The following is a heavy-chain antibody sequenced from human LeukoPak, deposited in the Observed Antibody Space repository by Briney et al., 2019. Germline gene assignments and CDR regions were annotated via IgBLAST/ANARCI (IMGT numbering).Heavy chain of an antibody. CDR1: GYTFTDYY. J-gene: IGHJ4*02. D-gene: IGHD2-2*01. CDR2: IIPNSGDT. CDR3: ARSACSRTTCPDY. V-gene: IGHV1-2*02. Sequence: GASVKVSCKASGYTFTDYYIHWVRQAPGQGLEWMGWIIPNSGDTNYAQKFQGRVTMTRDTSISTAYTELTSLRYDDAAVYYCARSACSRTTCPDYWGQGTLVTISS.